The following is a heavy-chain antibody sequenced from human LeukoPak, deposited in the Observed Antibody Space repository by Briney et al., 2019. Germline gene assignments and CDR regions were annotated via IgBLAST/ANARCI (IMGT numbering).Heavy chain of an antibody. CDR2: ISRNSYT. D-gene: IGHD3-10*01. Sequence: GGSLRLSCAASGFTFSDYYMSWIRQAPGKGLEWVSYISRNSYTNYADSVQGRFTISRDNAKNSLYLQMNSLRAEDTAVYYCARDTTSRDYYGSGSYQDYFDYWGQGTLVTVSS. CDR3: ARDTTSRDYYGSGSYQDYFDY. CDR1: GFTFSDYY. J-gene: IGHJ4*02. V-gene: IGHV3-11*06.